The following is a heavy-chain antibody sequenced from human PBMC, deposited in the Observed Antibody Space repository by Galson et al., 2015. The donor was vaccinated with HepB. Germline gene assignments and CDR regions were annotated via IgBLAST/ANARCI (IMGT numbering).Heavy chain of an antibody. D-gene: IGHD3-10*01. CDR1: GFTFSSYS. V-gene: IGHV3-21*01. CDR2: ITSSSSYI. J-gene: IGHJ4*02. CDR3: ARDRGGWFGEPLGDY. Sequence: SLRLSCAASGFTFSSYSMNWVRQAPGKGLEWVSSITSSSSYIYYADSVKGRFTISRDNAKNSLYLQMNSLRAEDTAVYYCARDRGGWFGEPLGDYWGQGTLVTVSS.